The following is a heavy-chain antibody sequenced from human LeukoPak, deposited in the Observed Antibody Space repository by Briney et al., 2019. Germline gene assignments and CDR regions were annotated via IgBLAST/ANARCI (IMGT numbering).Heavy chain of an antibody. CDR1: GYSFTSYW. D-gene: IGHD5-18*01. Sequence: GESLKISCKGSGYSFTSYWIGWVRQMPGKGLEWMGIIYPGDSDTRYSPSFQGQVTSSADKSTSTAYLQWSSLKASDTAMYSCARSSSGQLTDAPEPNYYYYYMDVWGKGTTVTVSS. V-gene: IGHV5-51*01. J-gene: IGHJ6*03. CDR2: IYPGDSDT. CDR3: ARSSSGQLTDAPEPNYYYYYMDV.